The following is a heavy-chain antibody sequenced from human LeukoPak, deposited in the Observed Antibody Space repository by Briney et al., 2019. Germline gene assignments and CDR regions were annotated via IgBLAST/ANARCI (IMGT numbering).Heavy chain of an antibody. CDR2: ISTGGNTR. V-gene: IGHV3-48*03. CDR3: ARDPTPIASHLDY. CDR1: GFTFSSYE. Sequence: PGGSLRLSXVASGFTFSSYEMNWFRQAPGKGLEWVSYISTGGNTRYYADSVRDRFTISRDNARNSLYLQMNSLRAEDTAVYYCARDPTPIASHLDYWGQGTLVSVSS. J-gene: IGHJ4*02. D-gene: IGHD2-15*01.